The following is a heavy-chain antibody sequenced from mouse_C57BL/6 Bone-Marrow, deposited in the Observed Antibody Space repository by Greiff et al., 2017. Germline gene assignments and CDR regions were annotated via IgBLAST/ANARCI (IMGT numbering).Heavy chain of an antibody. Sequence: QVQLQQPGAELVKPGASVQMSSKASGYTFTSYWLTWVKQRPGQGLEWIGDIYPGSGSTNYNEKFKSKATLTVDTSSSTAYMQLSSLTSEDSAVYYCGREGEDSNYPYYFDYWGQGTTRTVS. J-gene: IGHJ2*01. V-gene: IGHV1-55*01. CDR2: IYPGSGST. CDR1: GYTFTSYW. CDR3: GREGEDSNYPYYFDY. D-gene: IGHD2-5*01.